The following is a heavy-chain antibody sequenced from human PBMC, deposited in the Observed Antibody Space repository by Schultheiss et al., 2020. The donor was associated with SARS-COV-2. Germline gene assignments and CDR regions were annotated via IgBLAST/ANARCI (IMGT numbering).Heavy chain of an antibody. CDR2: INPNSGGT. J-gene: IGHJ6*02. CDR1: GYTFTSYY. Sequence: ASVKVSCKASGYTFTSYYMHWVRQAPGQGLEWMGWINPNSGGTNYAQKFQGWVTMTRDTSISTAYMELSRLRSDDTAVYYCARDLIAAAGQYYYGMDVWGQGTTVTVSS. CDR3: ARDLIAAAGQYYYGMDV. D-gene: IGHD6-13*01. V-gene: IGHV1-2*04.